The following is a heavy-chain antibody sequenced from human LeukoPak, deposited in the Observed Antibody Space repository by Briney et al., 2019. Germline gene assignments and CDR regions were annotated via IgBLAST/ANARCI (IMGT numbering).Heavy chain of an antibody. CDR3: AKGNSYYYFDY. J-gene: IGHJ4*02. CDR1: GFTLSNYA. V-gene: IGHV3-23*01. D-gene: IGHD4-11*01. CDR2: LTSSGDDT. Sequence: GGSLRLSCAASGFTLSNYAMTWVRQAPGKGLEWVSSLTSSGDDTYYSDSVKGRFTISRDNSRNTLYLHMNSLRAEDTAVYYCAKGNSYYYFDYWGQGILVTVSS.